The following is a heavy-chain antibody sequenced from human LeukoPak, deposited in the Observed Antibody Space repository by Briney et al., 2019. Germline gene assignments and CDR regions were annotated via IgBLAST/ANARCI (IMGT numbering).Heavy chain of an antibody. V-gene: IGHV1-2*02. CDR3: ARDQGSIAARPWWGIWEPFDY. CDR2: INSDSGGT. D-gene: IGHD6-6*01. CDR1: GYTFTGYY. J-gene: IGHJ4*02. Sequence: GASVKVSCKASGYTFTGYYIDWVRQAPGQGLEWMGWINSDSGGTNYAQKFQGRVTMTRDTSTSTAYMELSSLRSDDTAVYYCARDQGSIAARPWWGIWEPFDYWGQGTLVTVSS.